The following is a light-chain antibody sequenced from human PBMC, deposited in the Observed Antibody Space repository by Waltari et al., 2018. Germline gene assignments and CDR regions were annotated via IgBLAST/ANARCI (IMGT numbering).Light chain of an antibody. V-gene: IGLV1-40*01. CDR2: DND. J-gene: IGLJ3*02. CDR3: QSYDSGQWV. CDR1: RSNIGAGYH. Sequence: SVLTQPPSVSGAPGQRVTHSCTGSRSNIGAGYHVHWYQPFSGTAPKLLIFDNDNRPSGVPDRFSGSRSGTSAYLAITGLQTDDEADYFCQSYDSGQWVFGGGTKVTVL.